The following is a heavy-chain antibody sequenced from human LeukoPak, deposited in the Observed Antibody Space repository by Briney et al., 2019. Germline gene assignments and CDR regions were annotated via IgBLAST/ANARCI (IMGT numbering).Heavy chain of an antibody. CDR3: AREITSSSSFDS. D-gene: IGHD6-6*01. V-gene: IGHV3-21*01. CDR2: ITSSSGYI. J-gene: IGHJ4*02. CDR1: GFPFSRYS. Sequence: GGSLRLSCAASGFPFSRYSMNWVRQAPGRGLEWVSSITSSSGYIHYADSVKGRFTISRDNAKNSLYLQMNSLRAEDTAVYYCAREITSSSSFDSWGQGTLVTVSS.